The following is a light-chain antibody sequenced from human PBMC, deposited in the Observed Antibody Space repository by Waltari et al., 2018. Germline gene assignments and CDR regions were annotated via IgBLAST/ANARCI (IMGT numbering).Light chain of an antibody. V-gene: IGKV1-5*03. J-gene: IGKJ1*01. Sequence: DIQMTQSPSTLSASVGATVNITCRASRSISTWLAWYQQKPGKAPSLLIYRTSNLQGGVPSRFSGSGSGTEFTLTINSLQPDDFATYYCQQYDGYSWTFGQGTKVEVK. CDR1: RSISTW. CDR2: RTS. CDR3: QQYDGYSWT.